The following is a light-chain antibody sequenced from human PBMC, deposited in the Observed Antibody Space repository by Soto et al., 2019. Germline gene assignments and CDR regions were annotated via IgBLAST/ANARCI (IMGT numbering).Light chain of an antibody. V-gene: IGKV3-20*01. CDR2: GAS. CDR1: QSVSSSY. J-gene: IGKJ1*01. CDR3: QQYGSPTWT. Sequence: EIVLTQSPGNLSLSPGERATLSCRASQSVSSSYLAWYQQKPGQAPRLLIYGASSRATGIPDRFSGSGSGTDFTLTISRLEPEDFAVYYCQQYGSPTWTFGQGTKVEIK.